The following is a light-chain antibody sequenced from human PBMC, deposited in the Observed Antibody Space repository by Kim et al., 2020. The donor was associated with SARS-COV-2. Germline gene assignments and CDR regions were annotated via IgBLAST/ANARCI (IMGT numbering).Light chain of an antibody. CDR1: NFNIGNNY. V-gene: IGLV1-51*01. CDR3: GTWDTNLNAV. Sequence: QSVLTQPPTVSAAPGQKVTISCSGSNFNIGNNYVSWYQQLPGTAPKLLIYDNNRRPSGIPDRFSGSKSGTSATLGITGLQTGDEADYYCGTWDTNLNAVFGGGTQLTVL. CDR2: DNN. J-gene: IGLJ2*01.